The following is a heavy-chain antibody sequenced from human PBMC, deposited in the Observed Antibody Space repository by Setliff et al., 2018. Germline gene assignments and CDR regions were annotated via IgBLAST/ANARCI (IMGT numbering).Heavy chain of an antibody. CDR3: AREGRSSISGWYMDV. J-gene: IGHJ6*03. CDR2: IYYSGNT. CDR1: GGSISSISYY. Sequence: SETLSLTCTVSGGSISSISYYWGWIRQPPGKGLEWIGSIYYSGNTYYNPSLESRVTISVDTSKNQFSLNLTSVTAADTAVYFCAREGRSSISGWYMDVWGRGTTVTVS. V-gene: IGHV4-39*07. D-gene: IGHD3-3*02.